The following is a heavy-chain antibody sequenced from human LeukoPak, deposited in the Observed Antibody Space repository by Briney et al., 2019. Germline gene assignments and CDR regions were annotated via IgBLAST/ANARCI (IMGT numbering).Heavy chain of an antibody. CDR1: GYSFTSYW. D-gene: IGHD2-15*01. J-gene: IGHJ5*02. Sequence: GESLKISCKGSGYSFTSYWIGWVRQMPGKGLEWMGIIYPGDSDTRYSPSFQGQVTISADKSISTAYLQWSSLKASDTAMYYCATRGYCSGGSCQNWFDPWGQGTLVTVSS. CDR3: ATRGYCSGGSCQNWFDP. CDR2: IYPGDSDT. V-gene: IGHV5-51*01.